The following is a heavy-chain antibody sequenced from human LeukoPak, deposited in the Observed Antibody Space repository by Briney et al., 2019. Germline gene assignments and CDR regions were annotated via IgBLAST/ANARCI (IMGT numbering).Heavy chain of an antibody. CDR1: GRSMRNYY. Sequence: NPSEPLSLPCTVWGRSMRNYYWRWMPQPPGKGVVWIGCISYSGSTNYNSSLKSRVAISVDTSKNQSSLKLSSVTAADTAMYYCARHFTGRSPSGYWGQGTLVTVSS. D-gene: IGHD1-14*01. CDR3: ARHFTGRSPSGY. J-gene: IGHJ4*02. CDR2: ISYSGST. V-gene: IGHV4-59*08.